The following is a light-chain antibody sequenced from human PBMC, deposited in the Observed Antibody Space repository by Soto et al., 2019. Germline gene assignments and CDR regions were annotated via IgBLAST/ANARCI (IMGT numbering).Light chain of an antibody. CDR1: QSVSTN. J-gene: IGKJ5*01. V-gene: IGKV3-15*01. CDR3: QQRSHWPPLT. CDR2: RAS. Sequence: DIVMTQSPATLSVSPGGRATLSCRASQSVSTNLAWYQQRPGQAPRLLIYRASTRAAGVPARFSGSGSGTEFTLTISGLQSEDFAVYYCQQRSHWPPLTFGQGTRLEIK.